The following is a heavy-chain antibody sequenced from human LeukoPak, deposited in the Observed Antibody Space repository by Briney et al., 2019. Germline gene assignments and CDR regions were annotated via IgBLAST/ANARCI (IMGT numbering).Heavy chain of an antibody. J-gene: IGHJ4*02. CDR1: GGSFSGYY. CDR3: ARGSRDCSSTSCYVISLGYYFDY. D-gene: IGHD2-2*01. Sequence: SETLSLTCAVYGGSFSGYYWSWIRQPPGKGLEWIGEINHSGSTNYNPSLKSRVTISVDTSKNQFSLKLSSVTAADTAVYYCARGSRDCSSTSCYVISLGYYFDYWGQGTLVTVSS. CDR2: INHSGST. V-gene: IGHV4-34*01.